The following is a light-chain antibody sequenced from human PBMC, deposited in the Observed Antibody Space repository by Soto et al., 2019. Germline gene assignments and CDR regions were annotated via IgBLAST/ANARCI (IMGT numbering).Light chain of an antibody. J-gene: IGLJ1*01. CDR2: EGS. CDR3: CSYAGSSTFYV. V-gene: IGLV2-23*01. Sequence: QSALTQPASVSGSPGQSITISCTGTSSDVGSYNLVSWYQQHPGKAPKLMIYEGSKRPSGVSNRFSGSKSGNTASLTISGLQDEDEADYYCCSYAGSSTFYVFGTGIKVTV. CDR1: SSDVGSYNL.